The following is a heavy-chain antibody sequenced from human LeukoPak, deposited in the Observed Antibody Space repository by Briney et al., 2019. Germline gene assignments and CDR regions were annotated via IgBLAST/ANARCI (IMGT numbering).Heavy chain of an antibody. V-gene: IGHV1-2*06. CDR3: ARDLGWGYVDGYNI. CDR1: GYTFTGYY. D-gene: IGHD5-24*01. J-gene: IGHJ4*02. Sequence: ASVKVSCKASGYTFTGYYMHWVRQAPGQGLEWMGRINPNSGGTNYAQKFQGRVTMTRDTSISTAYMELSRLRSDDTAVYHCARDLGWGYVDGYNIWGQGTLVTVSS. CDR2: INPNSGGT.